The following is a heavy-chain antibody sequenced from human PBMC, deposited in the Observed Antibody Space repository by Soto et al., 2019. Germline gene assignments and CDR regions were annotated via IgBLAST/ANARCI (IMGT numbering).Heavy chain of an antibody. J-gene: IGHJ4*02. CDR3: VRARSSGYYYYYFDF. V-gene: IGHV3-33*01. CDR2: VWYDGSNK. CDR1: GFIFTGYG. D-gene: IGHD3-22*01. Sequence: GGSLRLSCAASGFIFTGYGMHWVRQAPGKGLEWVAIVWYDGSNKYYADSVKGRFTISRENSKNTLYLQMNSLRAEDTAVYYCVRARSSGYYYYYFDFWGQGT.